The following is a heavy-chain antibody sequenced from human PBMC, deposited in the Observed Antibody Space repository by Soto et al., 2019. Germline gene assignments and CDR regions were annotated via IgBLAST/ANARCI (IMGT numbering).Heavy chain of an antibody. CDR1: GYNSPNHW. V-gene: IGHV5-51*01. Sequence: GESLKIPCKGSGYNSPNHWIGRARQMPGKGLEWMAIIYPGDPETRYSPSFRDHVTTSVDKSISTAYLQWSSLRASDSAMYYCARAAYSYGYLSYSDYWGLGTLVTVS. CDR2: IYPGDPET. CDR3: ARAAYSYGYLSYSDY. J-gene: IGHJ4*02. D-gene: IGHD5-18*01.